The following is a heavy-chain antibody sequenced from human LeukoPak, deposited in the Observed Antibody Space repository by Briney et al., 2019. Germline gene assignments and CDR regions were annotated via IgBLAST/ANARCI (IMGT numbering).Heavy chain of an antibody. Sequence: SETLSLTCTASGASITSFVYNWIRQSAPKRLEWIGRIHTNGGTDYRPSLNSRVTMSVDTSKKQISLKLTSVTAADTAVYFCSRGGGYGDYWGQGILVTVSS. CDR3: SRGGGYGDY. V-gene: IGHV4-4*07. D-gene: IGHD5-12*01. CDR1: GASITSFV. J-gene: IGHJ4*02. CDR2: IHTNGGT.